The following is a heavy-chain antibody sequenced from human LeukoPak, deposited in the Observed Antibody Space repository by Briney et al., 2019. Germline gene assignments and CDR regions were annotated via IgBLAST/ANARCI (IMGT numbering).Heavy chain of an antibody. V-gene: IGHV3-11*01. CDR1: GSTFTDYY. D-gene: IGHD1-26*01. CDR2: IRSSGSTI. Sequence: GGSLRLSSAAYGSTFTDYYMSWIRQAPGKGLEWVSYIRSSGSTIYYSDSVEGRFTVSRDSAKNSLYLQVNRLRAEDTAVYYCARGRPTGELQAFDIWGQGTMVTVSS. CDR3: ARGRPTGELQAFDI. J-gene: IGHJ3*02.